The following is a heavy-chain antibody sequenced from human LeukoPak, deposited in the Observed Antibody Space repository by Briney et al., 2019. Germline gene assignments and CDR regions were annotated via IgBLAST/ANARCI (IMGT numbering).Heavy chain of an antibody. V-gene: IGHV1-2*02. CDR2: INPNSGGT. CDR3: ARGGDYDILTGYPFDY. J-gene: IGHJ4*02. CDR1: GYTFTGYY. Sequence: ASVKVSCKASGYTFTGYYMHWVRQAPGQGLEWMGWINPNSGGTNYAQKFQGRVTMTRDTSISTAYMELSRLRSDDTAVYYCARGGDYDILTGYPFDYWGQGTLVTVSS. D-gene: IGHD3-9*01.